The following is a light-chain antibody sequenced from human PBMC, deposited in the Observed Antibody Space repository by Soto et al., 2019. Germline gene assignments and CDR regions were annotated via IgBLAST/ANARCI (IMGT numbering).Light chain of an antibody. CDR1: QSISDT. V-gene: IGKV3-11*01. J-gene: IGKJ5*01. CDR2: SAS. Sequence: EIVMTQSPATLSVSPGGRATLSCRASQSISDTLAWYQQKPGQAPRLVFHSASNRATGIPARFSGSGSGTDFTLTISSLEPEDFAVYYCQQRSNWPPITFGQGTRLEIK. CDR3: QQRSNWPPIT.